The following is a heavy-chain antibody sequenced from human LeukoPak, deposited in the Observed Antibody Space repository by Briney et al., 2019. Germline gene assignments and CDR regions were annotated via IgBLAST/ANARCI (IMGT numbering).Heavy chain of an antibody. CDR3: ARHLPRSVVPPLDCFDY. J-gene: IGHJ4*02. D-gene: IGHD4-23*01. Sequence: GESLKISCKGSGYSFTSYWIGWVRQMPGKGLEWMGIIYPGDSDIRYSPSFQGQVTISADKSISTAYLQWSSLKASDTAMYYCARHLPRSVVPPLDCFDYWGQGTLVTVSS. CDR1: GYSFTSYW. V-gene: IGHV5-51*01. CDR2: IYPGDSDI.